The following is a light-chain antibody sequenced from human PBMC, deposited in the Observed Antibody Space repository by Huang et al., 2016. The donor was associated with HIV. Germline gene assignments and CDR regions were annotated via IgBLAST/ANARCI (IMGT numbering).Light chain of an antibody. CDR1: QSLSGW. J-gene: IGKJ2*01. V-gene: IGKV1-5*03. CDR3: QQLHNSPYT. Sequence: DIQMTQSPSTLSASIGDSVTITCRACQSLSGWFAWYQQRPGNAPHLLISKASSLQSGVPPRFSGSGSGTDFILTISSLQPDDFATYYCQQLHNSPYTFGQGTKLEIK. CDR2: KAS.